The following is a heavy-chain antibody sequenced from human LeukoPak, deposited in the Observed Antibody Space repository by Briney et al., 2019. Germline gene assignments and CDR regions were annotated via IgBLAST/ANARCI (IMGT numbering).Heavy chain of an antibody. J-gene: IGHJ5*02. CDR2: INHSGST. CDR1: GGSFSGYY. Sequence: SETLSLTCAVYGGSFSGYYWSWIRQPPGEGLEWIREINHSGSTNYNPSLKSRVTISVDTSKNQFSLKLSSVTAADTAVYYCATRNYDFWSGYLNWFDPWGQGTLVAVSS. CDR3: ATRNYDFWSGYLNWFDP. V-gene: IGHV4-34*01. D-gene: IGHD3-3*01.